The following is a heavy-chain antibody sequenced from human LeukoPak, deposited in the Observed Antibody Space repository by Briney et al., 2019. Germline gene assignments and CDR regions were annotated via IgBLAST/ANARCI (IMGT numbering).Heavy chain of an antibody. Sequence: SETLSLTCTVSGGSISSYYWSWIRQPAGKGLEWIGQMCISGSTNYNPSLKSRVTISVDTSKNQFSLKLSSVTAADTAVYYCATSSSSWFDPWGQGTLVTVSS. D-gene: IGHD6-6*01. CDR1: GGSISSYY. CDR3: ATSSSSWFDP. V-gene: IGHV4-4*07. J-gene: IGHJ5*02. CDR2: MCISGST.